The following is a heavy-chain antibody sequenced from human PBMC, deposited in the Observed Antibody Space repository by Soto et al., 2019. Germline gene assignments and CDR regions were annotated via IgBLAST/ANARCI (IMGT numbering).Heavy chain of an antibody. CDR2: IYYSGST. CDR3: ARASWVDWNDGLPSYFDY. Sequence: PSETLSLTCTVSGGSVSSGSYYWSWIRQPPGKGLEWIGYIYYSGSTNYNPSLKSRVTISVDTSKNQFSLKLSSVTAADTAVYYCARASWVDWNDGLPSYFDYWGQGTLVTVSS. CDR1: GGSVSSGSYY. J-gene: IGHJ4*02. V-gene: IGHV4-61*01. D-gene: IGHD1-1*01.